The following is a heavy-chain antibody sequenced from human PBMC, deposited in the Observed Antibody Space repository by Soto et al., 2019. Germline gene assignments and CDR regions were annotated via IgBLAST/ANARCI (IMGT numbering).Heavy chain of an antibody. J-gene: IGHJ1*01. V-gene: IGHV4-39*01. CDR2: IYYSGTS. Sequence: XXTKCLRNTVAYGYVRNSSGGWGWIRQTPGKGLEWIGNIYYSGTSYYNPSLRSRVTISVDTSKNQFSMRLRFVTAADTAIYYCTDMRGQWLPRDCGRGIMVTVSS. CDR3: TDMRGQWLPRD. D-gene: IGHD6-19*01. CDR1: YGYVRNSSGG.